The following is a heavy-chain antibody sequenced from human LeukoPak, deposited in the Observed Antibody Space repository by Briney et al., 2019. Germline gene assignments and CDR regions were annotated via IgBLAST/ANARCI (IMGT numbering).Heavy chain of an antibody. Sequence: GGSLRLSCAASGFTFSSYVMTWVRQAPGRGLEWVSGISGSGGDTYYADSVKGRFTISRDNSKNTLYLQMNSLRAEDTAIYYCAKKTIAVTGRRDFDYWGQGTLVTVSS. CDR2: ISGSGGDT. D-gene: IGHD6-19*01. CDR3: AKKTIAVTGRRDFDY. CDR1: GFTFSSYV. J-gene: IGHJ4*02. V-gene: IGHV3-23*01.